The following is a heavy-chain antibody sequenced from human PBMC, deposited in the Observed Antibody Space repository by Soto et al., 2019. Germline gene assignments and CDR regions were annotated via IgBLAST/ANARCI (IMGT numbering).Heavy chain of an antibody. D-gene: IGHD5-12*01. J-gene: IGHJ3*02. CDR2: ISWDGGST. CDR3: AKPRMATNAFDI. Sequence: EVQLVESGGVVVQPGGSLRLSCAASGFTFDDYTMHWVRQAPGKGLEWVSLISWDGGSTYYADSVKGRFTISRDNSKNSLDLQMNSLRTEDPALYYCAKPRMATNAFDIWGQGTMVTVSS. CDR1: GFTFDDYT. V-gene: IGHV3-43*01.